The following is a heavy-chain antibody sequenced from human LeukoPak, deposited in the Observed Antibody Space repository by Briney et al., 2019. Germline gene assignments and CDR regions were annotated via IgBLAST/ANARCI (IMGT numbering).Heavy chain of an antibody. CDR3: ARDRGVGAPYYFDY. CDR1: GFTFSSYG. Sequence: GGSLRLSCAASGFTFSSYGMHWVRQAPGKGLEWISYISSSSSTMYYADSVKGRFTISRDNAKNSLYLQMNSLRAEDTAVYYCARDRGVGAPYYFDYWGQGTLVTVSS. V-gene: IGHV3-48*04. CDR2: ISSSSSTM. J-gene: IGHJ4*02. D-gene: IGHD1-26*01.